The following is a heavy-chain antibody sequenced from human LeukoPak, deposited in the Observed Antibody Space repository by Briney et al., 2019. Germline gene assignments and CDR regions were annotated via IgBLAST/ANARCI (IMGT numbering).Heavy chain of an antibody. CDR1: GFTFSSYA. J-gene: IGHJ4*02. Sequence: PGRSLRLSCAASGFTFSSYAMHWVRQAPGKGLEWVAVISYDGSNKYYADSVKGRFTIPRDNSKNTLYLQMNSLRAEDTAVYYCANGAVAGTVFVNYWGQGTLVTVSS. V-gene: IGHV3-30-3*01. D-gene: IGHD6-19*01. CDR3: ANGAVAGTVFVNY. CDR2: ISYDGSNK.